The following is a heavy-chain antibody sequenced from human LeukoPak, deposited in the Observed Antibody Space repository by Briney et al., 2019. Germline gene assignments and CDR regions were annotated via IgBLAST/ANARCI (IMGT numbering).Heavy chain of an antibody. CDR3: ARYCSGGSCYWLDP. CDR1: GGSISSSSYY. Sequence: SETLSLTCTVSGGSISSSSYYWGWVRQPPGKGLEWIGSIFYSGSTYYNPSLKSRVTISVDTSKNQFSLKLSSVTAADTAVYYCARYCSGGSCYWLDPWGQGTLVTVSS. CDR2: IFYSGST. V-gene: IGHV4-39*01. J-gene: IGHJ5*02. D-gene: IGHD2-15*01.